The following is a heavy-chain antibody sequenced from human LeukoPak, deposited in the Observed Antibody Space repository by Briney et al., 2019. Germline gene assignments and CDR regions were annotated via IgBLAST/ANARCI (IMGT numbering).Heavy chain of an antibody. V-gene: IGHV4-34*01. CDR1: GGSFSGYY. Sequence: PSETLSLTCAVYGGSFSGYYWSWIRQSPGKGLEWIGEINHSGSTNYNPSLKSRVTISVDTSKNQFSLKLSSVTAADTAVYYCARGGYDYVWGSYQPTNFDYWGQGTLVTVSS. J-gene: IGHJ4*02. D-gene: IGHD3-16*02. CDR3: ARGGYDYVWGSYQPTNFDY. CDR2: INHSGST.